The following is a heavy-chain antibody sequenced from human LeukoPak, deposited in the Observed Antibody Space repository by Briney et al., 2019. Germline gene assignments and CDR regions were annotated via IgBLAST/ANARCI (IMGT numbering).Heavy chain of an antibody. CDR2: ISYDGSNK. Sequence: GGSLRLSCAASGFTFSSYEFNWVRQAPGKGLEWVAVISYDGSNKYYADSVKGRFTISRDNSKNTLYLQMNSLRAEDTAVYYCAKDGDYWGQGTLVTVSS. J-gene: IGHJ4*02. CDR3: AKDGDY. V-gene: IGHV3-30*18. CDR1: GFTFSSYE.